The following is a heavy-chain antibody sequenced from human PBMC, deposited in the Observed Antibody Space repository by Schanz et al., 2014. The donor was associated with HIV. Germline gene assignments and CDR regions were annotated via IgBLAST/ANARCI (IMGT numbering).Heavy chain of an antibody. CDR1: GFTFSSFG. V-gene: IGHV3-30*18. D-gene: IGHD6-13*01. CDR2: ISYDGSEK. Sequence: QVQLAESGGGVVQPGRSLRLSCAASGFTFSSFGLHWVRQAPGKGLEWVAVISYDGSEKYYADSVKGRFTISRDNSKNTLYLQMNSLRAEDTAVYYCAKDTTAAGRGYFQHWGQGTMVTVSS. J-gene: IGHJ3*01. CDR3: AKDTTAAGRGYFQH.